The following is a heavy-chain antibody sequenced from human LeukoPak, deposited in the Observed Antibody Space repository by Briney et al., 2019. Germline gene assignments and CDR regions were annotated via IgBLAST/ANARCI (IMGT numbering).Heavy chain of an antibody. CDR3: ARFHRGWYFDY. V-gene: IGHV3-53*01. J-gene: IGHJ4*02. CDR1: GFTVSSNS. Sequence: GGSLRLSCVASGFTVSSNSMNWVRQAPGKGLEWVSILFSGGSALYADSVTGRFTISRDNSKNTLYLQMNSLRAEDTAVYYCARFHRGWYFDYWGQGTLVTVSS. D-gene: IGHD2-15*01. CDR2: LFSGGSA.